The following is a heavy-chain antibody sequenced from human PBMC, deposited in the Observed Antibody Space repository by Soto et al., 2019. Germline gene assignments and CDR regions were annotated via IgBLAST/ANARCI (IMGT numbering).Heavy chain of an antibody. CDR1: GYTFTSYG. Sequence: QVQLVQSGAEVKKPGASVKVSCKASGYTFTSYGISWVRQAPGQGLEWMGWISAYNGNTNYAQKLQGRVTMTTDTSTSTADMERRSLRSGDTAVYYCARDSLWFGEPHFDYWGQGTLVSVSS. D-gene: IGHD3-10*01. CDR3: ARDSLWFGEPHFDY. CDR2: ISAYNGNT. J-gene: IGHJ4*02. V-gene: IGHV1-18*01.